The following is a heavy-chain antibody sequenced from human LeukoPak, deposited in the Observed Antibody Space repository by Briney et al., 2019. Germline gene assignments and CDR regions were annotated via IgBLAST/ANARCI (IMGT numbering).Heavy chain of an antibody. D-gene: IGHD5-12*01. Sequence: GGSLRLSCAASGFTFSSYSMNWVRQAPGKGLEWVSSISSSSYIYYADSVKGRFTISRDNAKNSLYLQMNSLRAEDTAVYYCALLWIWERSDYWGQGTLVTVSS. CDR3: ALLWIWERSDY. J-gene: IGHJ4*02. V-gene: IGHV3-21*01. CDR2: ISSSSYI. CDR1: GFTFSSYS.